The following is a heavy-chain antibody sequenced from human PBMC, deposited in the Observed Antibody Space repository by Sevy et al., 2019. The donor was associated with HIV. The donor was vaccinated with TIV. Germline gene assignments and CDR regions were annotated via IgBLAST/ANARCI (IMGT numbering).Heavy chain of an antibody. V-gene: IGHV3-53*01. CDR1: GFTVSSNY. CDR3: ARDTAMGYFDY. D-gene: IGHD5-18*01. CDR2: IYSGGST. J-gene: IGHJ4*02. Sequence: GGSLRLSCAASGFTVSSNYMSWVHQAPGKGLEWVSVIYSGGSTYYADSVKGRFTISRDNSKNTLYLQMNSLRAEDTAVYYCARDTAMGYFDYWGQGTLVTVSS.